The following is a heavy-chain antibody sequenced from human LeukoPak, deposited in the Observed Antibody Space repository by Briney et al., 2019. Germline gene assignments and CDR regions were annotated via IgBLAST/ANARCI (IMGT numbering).Heavy chain of an antibody. D-gene: IGHD3-10*01. CDR2: ISSTSTAI. CDR1: GFTFSSYS. J-gene: IGHJ4*02. V-gene: IGHV3-48*04. Sequence: GGSLRLSCAASGFTFSSYSMNWVRQAPGKGLEWVSYISSTSTAIYYADSVKGRFSISRDNAKNSLYLQMNSLRAEDTAVYYCARDLWFGELPWGQGTLVTVSS. CDR3: ARDLWFGELP.